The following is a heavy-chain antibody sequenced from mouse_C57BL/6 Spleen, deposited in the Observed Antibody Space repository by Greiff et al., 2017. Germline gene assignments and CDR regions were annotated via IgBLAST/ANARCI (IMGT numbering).Heavy chain of an antibody. CDR2: INYDGSST. V-gene: IGHV5-16*01. J-gene: IGHJ2*01. CDR1: GFTFSDYY. CDR3: ARGRYYGNLYYFDY. Sequence: EVQLVESEGGLVQPGSSMKLSCTASGFTFSDYYMAWVRQVPEKGLEWVANINYDGSSTYYLDSLKSRFIISRDNAKNILYLQMSSLKSEDTATYYCARGRYYGNLYYFDYWGQGTTLTVSS. D-gene: IGHD2-1*01.